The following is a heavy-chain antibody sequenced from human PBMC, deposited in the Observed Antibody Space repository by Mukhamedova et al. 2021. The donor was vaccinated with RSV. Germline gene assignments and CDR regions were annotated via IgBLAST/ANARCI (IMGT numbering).Heavy chain of an antibody. Sequence: GGRIRTKVNDFATAYSVSVKGRFTISRDDSKNMAFLEMNSLKTEDTAVYYCARLGEFYSNSFSHYFYGLDAWGQGTTVTVSS. CDR2: IRTKVNDFAT. V-gene: IGHV3-73*01. CDR3: ARLGEFYSNSFSHYFYGLDA. J-gene: IGHJ6*02. D-gene: IGHD4-11*01.